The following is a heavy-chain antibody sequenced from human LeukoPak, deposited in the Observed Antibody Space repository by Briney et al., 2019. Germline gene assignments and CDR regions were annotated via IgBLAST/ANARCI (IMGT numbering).Heavy chain of an antibody. CDR2: IYYNGNT. Sequence: PSETLSLTCTVSGGSIRSSTYYWGWIRQPPGKGLEWIGSIYYNGNTYYNPSLESRVTMSVDTSKNQFSLKLTSVSADTAVYYCARTFGTYQYYFDYWARDPWSPSPQ. D-gene: IGHD1-26*01. J-gene: IGHJ4*02. CDR1: GGSIRSSTYY. V-gene: IGHV4-39*07. CDR3: ARTFGTYQYYFDY.